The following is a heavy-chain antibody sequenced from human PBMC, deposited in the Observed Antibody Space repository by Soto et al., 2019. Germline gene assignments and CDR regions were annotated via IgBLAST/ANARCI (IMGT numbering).Heavy chain of an antibody. CDR2: INPKSGDT. V-gene: IGHV1-2*04. J-gene: IGHJ4*02. CDR3: ARASGYAIFDY. CDR1: GYTFSDYY. Sequence: QVQLVQSGAEVKKPGASVKVSCKASGYTFSDYYMHWVRQAPGQGLEWMGWINPKSGDTSYAQKFQGWVTMTRDTSISTGYMELSRLRSDDTAVYYCARASGYAIFDYWGQGTLVTVSS. D-gene: IGHD3-22*01.